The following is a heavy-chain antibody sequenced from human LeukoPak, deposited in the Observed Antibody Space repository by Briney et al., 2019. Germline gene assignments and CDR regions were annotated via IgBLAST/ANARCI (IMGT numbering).Heavy chain of an antibody. D-gene: IGHD2-15*01. J-gene: IGHJ4*02. CDR1: GGSISSSNW. CDR3: ARGDGTVVARKFDY. Sequence: SGTLSLTCAVSGGSISSSNWWSWVRQLPGKGLEWIGEIYHSGSTNYNPSLKSRVTISVDKSKNQFSLKLSSVTAADTAVYYCARGDGTVVARKFDYWGQGTLVTVSS. CDR2: IYHSGST. V-gene: IGHV4-4*02.